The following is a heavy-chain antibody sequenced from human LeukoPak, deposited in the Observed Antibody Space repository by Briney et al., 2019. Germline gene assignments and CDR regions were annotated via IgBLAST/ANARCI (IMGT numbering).Heavy chain of an antibody. V-gene: IGHV5-51*01. D-gene: IGHD6-6*01. Sequence: GESLKIPCKGSGYSFTSYWIAWVRQMPGKGLEWMGIIYPGDSDTRYSPSFQGQVTISADKSISTAYLQWSSLKASDTGIYYCARSRYSSSSEFDPWGPGTLVTVSS. CDR2: IYPGDSDT. J-gene: IGHJ5*02. CDR1: GYSFTSYW. CDR3: ARSRYSSSSEFDP.